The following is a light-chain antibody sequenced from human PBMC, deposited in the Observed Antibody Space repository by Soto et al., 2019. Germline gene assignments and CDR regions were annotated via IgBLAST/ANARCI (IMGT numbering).Light chain of an antibody. CDR3: LLSYSGARLL. Sequence: QAVVTQEPSLTVSPGGTVTLTCGSSTGAVTSGHYPYWFQQKPGQAPRTLIYDTSNKHSWTPARFSGSLLGGKAALTLSGAQPEDEAEYYCLLSYSGARLLFGGGTKL. CDR1: TGAVTSGHY. V-gene: IGLV7-46*01. J-gene: IGLJ2*01. CDR2: DTS.